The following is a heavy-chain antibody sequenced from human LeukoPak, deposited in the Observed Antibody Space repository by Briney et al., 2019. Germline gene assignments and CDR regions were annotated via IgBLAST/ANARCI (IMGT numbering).Heavy chain of an antibody. CDR3: ARVGSQYSSSWNFDY. CDR1: GYSISSGYY. D-gene: IGHD6-13*01. Sequence: PSETLSLTCAVSGYSISSGYYWGRIRQPPGKGLEWIGSIYHSGSTYYNPSLKSRVTVSVDTSKNQFSLKLSSVTAADTAVYYCARVGSQYSSSWNFDYWGQGTPVTVSS. CDR2: IYHSGST. V-gene: IGHV4-38-2*01. J-gene: IGHJ4*02.